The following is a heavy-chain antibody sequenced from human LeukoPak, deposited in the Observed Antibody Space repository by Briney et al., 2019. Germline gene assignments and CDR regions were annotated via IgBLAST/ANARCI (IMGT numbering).Heavy chain of an antibody. D-gene: IGHD2-21*01. CDR2: IYYSGST. CDR3: ARTDRIANWFDP. V-gene: IGHV4-39*07. CDR1: GGSISSGGYY. Sequence: SETLSLTCTVSGGSISSGGYYWGWIRQPPGKGLEWIGSIYYSGSTYYNPSLKSRVTISVDTSKNQFSLKLSSVTAADTAVYYCARTDRIANWFDPWGQGTLVTVSS. J-gene: IGHJ5*02.